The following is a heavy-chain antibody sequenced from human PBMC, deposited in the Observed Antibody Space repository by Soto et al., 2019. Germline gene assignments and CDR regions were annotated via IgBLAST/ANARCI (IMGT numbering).Heavy chain of an antibody. CDR3: ARVRVDDPTHDY. CDR2: IYYSGST. J-gene: IGHJ4*02. Sequence: PSETLSLTCTVSGGSISSYYWSWIRQPPGKGLEWIGYIYYSGSTNYNPSLKSRVTISVDTSKNQFSLKLSSVTAADTAVYYCARVRVDDPTHDYWGQGTLVTVSS. V-gene: IGHV4-59*01. CDR1: GGSISSYY. D-gene: IGHD1-1*01.